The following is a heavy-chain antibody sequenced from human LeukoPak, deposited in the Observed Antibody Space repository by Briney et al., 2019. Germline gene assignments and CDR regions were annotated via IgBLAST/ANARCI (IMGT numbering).Heavy chain of an antibody. CDR3: ARDVTVTTSLGYYYYYMDV. CDR2: LYTSGNT. Sequence: SETLSLTCSVSGDSISSGSSYWSWIRQPAGKGLEWIGRLYTSGNTKYNPSLKSRVTISGDTSKNQFSLKLSSVTAADTAVYYCARDVTVTTSLGYYYYYMDVWGKGTTVTVSS. J-gene: IGHJ6*03. D-gene: IGHD4-17*01. CDR1: GDSISSGSSY. V-gene: IGHV4-61*02.